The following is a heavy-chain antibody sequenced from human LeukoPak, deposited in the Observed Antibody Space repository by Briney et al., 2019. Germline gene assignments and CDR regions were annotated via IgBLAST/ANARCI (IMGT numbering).Heavy chain of an antibody. J-gene: IGHJ6*03. Sequence: SETLSLTCTVSGGSISSYYWSWLRQPPGRAGEWLGCIYYSGSTNYNPSLKSRVTISVDTSKNQFSLKLSSVTAADTAAYYCARGGMAAAGVYYYMDVWGKGTTVTVSS. CDR2: IYYSGST. CDR1: GGSISSYY. V-gene: IGHV4-59*01. CDR3: ARGGMAAAGVYYYMDV. D-gene: IGHD6-13*01.